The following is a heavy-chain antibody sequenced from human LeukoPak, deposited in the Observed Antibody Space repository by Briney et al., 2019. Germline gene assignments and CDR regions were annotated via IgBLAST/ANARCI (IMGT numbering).Heavy chain of an antibody. CDR1: GYTFTSYA. D-gene: IGHD3-3*01. V-gene: IGHV7-4-1*02. J-gene: IGHJ4*02. Sequence: ASVKVSCKASGYTFTSYAMNWVRQAPGQGLEWMGWINTNTGNPTYAQGFTGRFVFSLDTSVSTAYLQISSLKAEDTAVYYCARLGYDFWSGYQYCFDYWGQGTLVTVSS. CDR3: ARLGYDFWSGYQYCFDY. CDR2: INTNTGNP.